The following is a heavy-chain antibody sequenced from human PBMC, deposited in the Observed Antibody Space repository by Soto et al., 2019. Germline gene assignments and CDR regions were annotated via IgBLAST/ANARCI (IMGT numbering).Heavy chain of an antibody. J-gene: IGHJ4*02. CDR3: ARGGPYYYDSSGYYYHY. D-gene: IGHD3-22*01. CDR1: GGSISSYY. CDR2: IYYSGST. V-gene: IGHV4-59*01. Sequence: SETLSLTCTVSGGSISSYYWSWIRQPPGKGLEWIGYIYYSGSTNYNPSLKSRVTISVDTSKNQFSLKLSSVTAADTAVYYCARGGPYYYDSSGYYYHYWGQGTLVTVSS.